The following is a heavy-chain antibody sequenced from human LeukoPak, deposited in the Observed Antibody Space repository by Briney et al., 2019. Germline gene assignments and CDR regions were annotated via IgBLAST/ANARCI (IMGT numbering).Heavy chain of an antibody. V-gene: IGHV3-7*01. CDR3: ASDPPWANDAFDI. D-gene: IGHD7-27*01. CDR2: IKQDGKT. J-gene: IGHJ3*02. Sequence: GGSLRLSCAASGFTFNNYWMSWVRQAPGKGLEWVANIKQDGKTTYADSVKGRFTISRDNAKNSLYLQMNSLRAEDTAMYYCASDPPWANDAFDIWGQGTMVTVSS. CDR1: GFTFNNYW.